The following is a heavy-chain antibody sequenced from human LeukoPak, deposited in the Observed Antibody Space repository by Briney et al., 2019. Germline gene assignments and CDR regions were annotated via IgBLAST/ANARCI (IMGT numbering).Heavy chain of an antibody. V-gene: IGHV4-59*02. J-gene: IGHJ4*02. CDR2: IYYGGGT. D-gene: IGHD3-10*02. Sequence: PETLSLTCIVSGGSVSSYYWSWVRQPPGKGLEWIGYIYYGGGTNYKPSLKSRVNISEDPSNNQLCLKLTAVTAADTAVYYCARGLFGEFGFDFWGQGTLVTVSS. CDR3: ARGLFGEFGFDF. CDR1: GGSVSSYY.